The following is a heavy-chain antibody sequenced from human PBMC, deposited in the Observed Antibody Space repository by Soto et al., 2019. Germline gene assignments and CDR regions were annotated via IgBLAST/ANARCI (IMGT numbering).Heavy chain of an antibody. CDR1: GFTFTSHD. CDR2: INTAGDT. V-gene: IGHV3-13*01. CDR3: VRVDRNAFDF. Sequence: PGGSLRLSCAASGFTFTSHDMHWVRQATGKGLEWVSGINTAGDTYYPGSVKGRFTISRENAKNSFYLQMNSLRAEDTAVYYCVRVDRNAFDFWGQGTMVTVSS. J-gene: IGHJ3*01.